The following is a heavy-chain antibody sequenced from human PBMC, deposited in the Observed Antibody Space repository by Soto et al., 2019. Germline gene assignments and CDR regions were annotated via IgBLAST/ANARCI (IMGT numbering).Heavy chain of an antibody. CDR1: GFTFSSYS. CDR2: ISSSSSTI. V-gene: IGHV3-48*01. Sequence: ESVGGLVQPGGSLRLSCAASGFTFSSYSMNWVRQAPGKGLEWVSYISSSSSTIYYADSVKGRFTISRDNAKNSLYLQMNSLRAEDTAVYYCARQNYGDAFDIWGQGTMVTVSS. CDR3: ARQNYGDAFDI. J-gene: IGHJ3*02. D-gene: IGHD1-7*01.